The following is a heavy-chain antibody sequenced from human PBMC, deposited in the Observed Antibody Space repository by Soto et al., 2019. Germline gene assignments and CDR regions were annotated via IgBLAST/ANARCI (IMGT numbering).Heavy chain of an antibody. CDR1: GYSISGGFY. CDR3: ARGDISVDMAFVSFDY. D-gene: IGHD2-15*01. Sequence: SETLSLTCVVSGYSISGGFYWGWIRQPPGKGLEWIGSVYHSGSTFYNPSLKSRVSISVDTSKNQFSLQLRSVTAADTAVYYCARGDISVDMAFVSFDYWGQGTRVTVSS. J-gene: IGHJ4*02. CDR2: VYHSGST. V-gene: IGHV4-38-2*01.